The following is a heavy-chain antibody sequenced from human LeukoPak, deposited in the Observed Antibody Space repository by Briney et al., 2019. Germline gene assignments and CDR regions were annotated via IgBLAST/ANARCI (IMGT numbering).Heavy chain of an antibody. V-gene: IGHV1-46*01. CDR1: GYTFTSYY. CDR2: INPSGGST. J-gene: IGHJ5*02. D-gene: IGHD3-3*01. Sequence: ASVKVSCKASGYTFTSYYMHWVRQAPGQGLEWMGIINPSGGSTSYAQKFQGRVTMTRDTSTSTVYMELSSLRSEDTAVYYCARAVYDFWSGLGSIWFDPWGQGTLVTVSS. CDR3: ARAVYDFWSGLGSIWFDP.